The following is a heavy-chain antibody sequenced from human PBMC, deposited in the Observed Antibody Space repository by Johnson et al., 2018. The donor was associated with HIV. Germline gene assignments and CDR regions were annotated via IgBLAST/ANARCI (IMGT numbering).Heavy chain of an antibody. CDR3: VRDDYAFHI. CDR1: GFTFSNYW. D-gene: IGHD2-21*02. Sequence: VQLVESGGGVVRPGGSLRLSCAASGFTFSNYWMEWVRQAPGKGLVWVSRITSDGSSTTYADSVKGRFTISRDNAKNTLYLEMKSLRADDTAVYYCVRDDYAFHIRGQGTMVTVSS. J-gene: IGHJ3*02. CDR2: ITSDGSST. V-gene: IGHV3-74*01.